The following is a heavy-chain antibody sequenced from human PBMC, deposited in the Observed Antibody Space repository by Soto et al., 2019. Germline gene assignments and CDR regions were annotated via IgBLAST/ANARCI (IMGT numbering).Heavy chain of an antibody. D-gene: IGHD1-1*01. Sequence: QVQLLESGGGVVQPGRSLRLSCAASGFTFSSNAMHWVRQAPGKGLEWVAVISYDGSNKYYADSVKGRFTISRDNSKNTLYLQMNSLRAEDTAVYYCARDHGTPKPIDYWGQGTLVTVSS. CDR3: ARDHGTPKPIDY. J-gene: IGHJ4*02. CDR1: GFTFSSNA. V-gene: IGHV3-30-3*01. CDR2: ISYDGSNK.